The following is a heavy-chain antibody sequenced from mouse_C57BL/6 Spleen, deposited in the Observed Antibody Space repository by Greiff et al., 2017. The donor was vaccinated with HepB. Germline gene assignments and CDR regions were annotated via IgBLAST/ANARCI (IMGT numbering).Heavy chain of an antibody. V-gene: IGHV5-4*01. J-gene: IGHJ4*01. CDR1: GFTFSSYA. Sequence: EVQRVESGGGLVKPGGSLKLSCAASGFTFSSYAMSWVRQTPEKRLEWVATISDGGSYTYYPDNVKGRFTISRDNAKNNLYLQMSHLKSEDTAMYYCATVVAPYYAMDYWGQRTSVTVSS. CDR3: ATVVAPYYAMDY. D-gene: IGHD1-1*01. CDR2: ISDGGSYT.